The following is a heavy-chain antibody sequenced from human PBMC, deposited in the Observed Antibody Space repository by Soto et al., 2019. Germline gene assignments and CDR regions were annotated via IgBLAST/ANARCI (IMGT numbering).Heavy chain of an antibody. V-gene: IGHV3-23*01. D-gene: IGHD3-3*01. CDR1: GFTFSSYA. Sequence: GGSLRLSCAASGFTFSSYAMSWVRQAPGKGLEWVSAISGSGGSTYYADSVKGRFTNSRDNSKNTLYLQMNSLRAEDTAVYYCAKALTIFVDYYGMDVWGQGTTVTVSS. CDR2: ISGSGGST. CDR3: AKALTIFVDYYGMDV. J-gene: IGHJ6*02.